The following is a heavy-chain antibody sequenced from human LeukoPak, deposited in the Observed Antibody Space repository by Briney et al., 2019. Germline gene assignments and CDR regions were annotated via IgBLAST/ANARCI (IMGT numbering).Heavy chain of an antibody. CDR2: ISGSRSTI. CDR1: GFTFSSYS. Sequence: GGSLRLSCAASGFTFSSYSMNWVRQAPGKGLEWVSYISGSRSTIYYADSVKGRFTISRDNAKNSLYLQMNSLRDEDTAMYYCARGSGAKYCGGDCYTGAFDIWGQGTMVTVSS. J-gene: IGHJ3*02. CDR3: ARGSGAKYCGGDCYTGAFDI. D-gene: IGHD2-21*02. V-gene: IGHV3-48*02.